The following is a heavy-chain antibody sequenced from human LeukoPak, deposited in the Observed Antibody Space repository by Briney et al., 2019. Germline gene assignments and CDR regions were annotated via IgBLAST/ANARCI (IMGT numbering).Heavy chain of an antibody. J-gene: IGHJ4*02. CDR2: IYYSGST. V-gene: IGHV4-39*07. D-gene: IGHD2-21*02. CDR1: GGSISSSSYY. Sequence: SETLSLTCTVSGGSISSSSYYWGWIRQPPGKGLEWIGSIYYSGSTYYNPSLKSRVTISVDTSKNQFSLKLSSVTAADTAVYYCARAPRLWCGGDCYYFDYWGQGTLVTVSS. CDR3: ARAPRLWCGGDCYYFDY.